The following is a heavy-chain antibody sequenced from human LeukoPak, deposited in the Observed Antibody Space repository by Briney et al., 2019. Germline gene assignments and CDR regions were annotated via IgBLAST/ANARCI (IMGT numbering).Heavy chain of an antibody. Sequence: ASVKVSCKASGYSFTGYYIHWVRQAPGQGLEWMGWISAYNGNTNYAQKLQGRVTMTTDTSTSTAYVELRSLRSDDTAVYYCAEGYLDAFDIWGQGAMVTVSS. CDR3: AEGYLDAFDI. CDR2: ISAYNGNT. V-gene: IGHV1-18*04. J-gene: IGHJ3*02. CDR1: GYSFTGYY. D-gene: IGHD1-1*01.